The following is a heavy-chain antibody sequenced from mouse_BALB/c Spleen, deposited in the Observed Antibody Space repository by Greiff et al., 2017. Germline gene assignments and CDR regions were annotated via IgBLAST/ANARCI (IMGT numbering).Heavy chain of an antibody. CDR2: IDPENGNT. Sequence: DVKLQESGAELVRPGALVKLSCKASGFNIKDYYMHWVKQRPEQGLEWIGWIDPENGNTIYDPKFQGKASITADTSSNTAYLQLSSLTSEDTAVYYCARRQDYAMDYWGQGTSVTVSS. CDR3: ARRQDYAMDY. V-gene: IGHV14-1*02. CDR1: GFNIKDYY. J-gene: IGHJ4*01.